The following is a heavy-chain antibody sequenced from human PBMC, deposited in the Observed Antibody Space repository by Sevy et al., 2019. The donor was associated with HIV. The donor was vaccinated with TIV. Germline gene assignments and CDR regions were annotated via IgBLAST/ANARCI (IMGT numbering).Heavy chain of an antibody. D-gene: IGHD3-9*01. J-gene: IGHJ4*02. CDR2: IKEDGSQK. CDR1: GFSFSKYW. V-gene: IGHV3-7*01. CDR3: ARDPDILSGYPSHYFDY. Sequence: GGSLRLSCAASGFSFSKYWMSWVRQAPGNGLEWVANIKEDGSQKNYLESVKGRFTISRDNAKNLLYLQMNNLRADDTAVYYCARDPDILSGYPSHYFDYSGQGTMVTVSS.